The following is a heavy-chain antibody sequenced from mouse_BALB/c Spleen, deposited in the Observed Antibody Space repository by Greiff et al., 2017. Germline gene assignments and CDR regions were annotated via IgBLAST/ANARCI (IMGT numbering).Heavy chain of an antibody. V-gene: IGHV1-15*01. J-gene: IGHJ2*01. D-gene: IGHD1-2*01. CDR1: GYTFTDYE. CDR3: TRDRLRPDY. CDR2: IDPETGGT. Sequence: QVQLKESGAELVRPGASVTLSCKASGYTFTDYEMHWVKQTPVHGLEWIGAIDPETGGTAYNQKFKGKATLTADKSSSTAYMELRSLTSEDSAVYYCTRDRLRPDYWGQGTTLTVSS.